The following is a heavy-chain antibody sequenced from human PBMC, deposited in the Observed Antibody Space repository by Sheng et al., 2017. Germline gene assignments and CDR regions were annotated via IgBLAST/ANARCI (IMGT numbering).Heavy chain of an antibody. V-gene: IGHV3-48*03. CDR2: ISSTDSTV. CDR3: VRGNVRYCSGTSCYTGDYDAFDI. Sequence: EVQLVESGGGLIQPGGSLRLSCEGSGFTFSTYEMNWVRQAPGKGLEWIAYISSTDSTVHYADSVKGRFTISRDNAKNSLSLQMDSLRAEDTATYYCVRGNVRYCSGTSCYTGDYDAFDIWGQGTVVTVSS. J-gene: IGHJ3*02. D-gene: IGHD2-2*02. CDR1: GFTFSTYE.